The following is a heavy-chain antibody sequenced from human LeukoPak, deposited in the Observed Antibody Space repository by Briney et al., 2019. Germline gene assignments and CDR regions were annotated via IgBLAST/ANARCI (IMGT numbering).Heavy chain of an antibody. D-gene: IGHD2-2*03. CDR1: GYSISSGYY. J-gene: IGHJ4*02. Sequence: SETLSLTCAVSGYSISSGYYWGWIRQPPGKGLEWIGSNYHSGSTYYNPSLKSRVTISVDTSKNQFSLKLSSVTAADTAVYYCARVDGYCSSTSCLHYFDYWGQGTLVTVSS. CDR3: ARVDGYCSSTSCLHYFDY. CDR2: NYHSGST. V-gene: IGHV4-38-2*01.